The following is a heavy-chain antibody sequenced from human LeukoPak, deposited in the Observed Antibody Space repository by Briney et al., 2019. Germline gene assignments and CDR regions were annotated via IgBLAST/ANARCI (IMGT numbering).Heavy chain of an antibody. CDR3: ARDAWLVGTTNLYYFDY. J-gene: IGHJ4*02. V-gene: IGHV1-2*02. CDR1: EYTCTDYY. Sequence: GASVKVSCKASEYTCTDYYMHWVRQAPGQGLEWMGWINPNSGDTNYAQKFQGRVTMTRDPSISTAYMALTRLRSDDTAVYYCARDAWLVGTTNLYYFDYWGQGTLVTVSS. D-gene: IGHD1-26*01. CDR2: INPNSGDT.